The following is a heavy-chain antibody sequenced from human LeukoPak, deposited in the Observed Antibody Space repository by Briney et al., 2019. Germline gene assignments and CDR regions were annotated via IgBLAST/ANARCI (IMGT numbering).Heavy chain of an antibody. CDR1: GFSFSTYA. J-gene: IGHJ4*02. CDR3: ARDQVGKEMVHLFDY. CDR2: ISYDGNNK. D-gene: IGHD3-10*01. V-gene: IGHV3-30*04. Sequence: GGSLRLSCAASGFSFSTYAMHWVRQAPGKGLEWVAVISYDGNNKYYADPVKGRFTISRDNSKNTLYLQMNNLRAEDTAVYYCARDQVGKEMVHLFDYWGQGTLVSVSS.